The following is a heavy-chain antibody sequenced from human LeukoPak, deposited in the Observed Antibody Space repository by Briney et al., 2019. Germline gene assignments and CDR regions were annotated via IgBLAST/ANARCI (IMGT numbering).Heavy chain of an antibody. CDR1: GFTFGDYA. CDR2: IRSKAYGGTT. D-gene: IGHD2-2*01. Sequence: GGSLRLSCTASGFTFGDYAMSWFRQAPGKGLEWVGFIRSKAYGGTTENAASVKGRFTISRDDSKSIAYLQMNSLKTEDTAVYYCARGGVYCSSVSCSVDYWGQGILSPSPQ. V-gene: IGHV3-49*03. CDR3: ARGGVYCSSVSCSVDY. J-gene: IGHJ4*02.